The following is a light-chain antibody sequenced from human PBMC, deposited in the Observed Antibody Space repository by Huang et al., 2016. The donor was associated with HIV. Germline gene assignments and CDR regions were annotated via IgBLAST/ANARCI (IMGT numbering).Light chain of an antibody. CDR3: QQYYNNPPWT. CDR2: ATS. CDR1: QGISNS. V-gene: IGKV1-NL1*01. J-gene: IGKJ1*01. Sequence: DIQMTQSPSSLSASVGDRVTITCRASQGISNSVAWYQQRPGKATKLLLYATSRLETGAPSRFSGSRSWTEYSLTISSLQPEDLATYYCQQYYNNPPWTFGQGTKVEIK.